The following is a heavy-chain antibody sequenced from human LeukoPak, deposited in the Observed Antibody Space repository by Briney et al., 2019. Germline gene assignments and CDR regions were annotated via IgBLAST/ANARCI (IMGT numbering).Heavy chain of an antibody. CDR2: IRFDGSNK. CDR1: GFTFSSYG. D-gene: IGHD6-13*01. CDR3: ARDPDSSSWYSNWFDP. J-gene: IGHJ5*02. V-gene: IGHV3-30*02. Sequence: PGGSLRLSCAASGFTFSSYGMHWVRQAPGKGLEGVAFIRFDGSNKYYADSVKGRFTISRDNSKNTLYLQMNSLRAEDTAVYYCARDPDSSSWYSNWFDPWGQGTLVTVSS.